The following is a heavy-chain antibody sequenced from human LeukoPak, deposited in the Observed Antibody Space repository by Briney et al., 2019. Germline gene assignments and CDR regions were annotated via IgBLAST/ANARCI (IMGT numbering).Heavy chain of an antibody. CDR1: GGSISSYY. Sequence: SETLSLTCTVSGGSISSYYWSWIRQPPGNGLEWIGYIYYSGSTNYNPSLKSRVTISVDTSKNQFSLKLSSVTAADTAAYYCARVRPGNILTGYDWFDPWGQGTLVTVSS. CDR3: ARVRPGNILTGYDWFDP. V-gene: IGHV4-59*01. CDR2: IYYSGST. D-gene: IGHD3-9*01. J-gene: IGHJ5*02.